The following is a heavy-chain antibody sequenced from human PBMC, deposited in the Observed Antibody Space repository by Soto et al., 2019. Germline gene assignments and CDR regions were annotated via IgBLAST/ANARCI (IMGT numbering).Heavy chain of an antibody. V-gene: IGHV2-5*02. CDR2: IYWDDDK. Sequence: QITLKESGPTLVKPTQTLTLTCTFSGFSLSTSGVGVGWIRQPPGKALEWLALIYWDDDKRYSPSLKSRLTITKDTSKNQVVLTMTNMDPVDTATYYCAHSNDFDWSPRNNWFDPWGQGTLVTVSS. D-gene: IGHD3-9*01. J-gene: IGHJ5*02. CDR1: GFSLSTSGVG. CDR3: AHSNDFDWSPRNNWFDP.